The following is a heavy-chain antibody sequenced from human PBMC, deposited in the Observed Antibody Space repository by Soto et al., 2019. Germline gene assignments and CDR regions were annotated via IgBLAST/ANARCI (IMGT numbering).Heavy chain of an antibody. CDR1: GFTFSSYS. V-gene: IGHV3-21*01. J-gene: IGHJ4*02. CDR2: ISSSSSYI. D-gene: IGHD3-10*01. Sequence: GGSLRLSCAASGFTFSSYSMNWVRQAPGKGLEWVSSISSSSSYIYYADSVKGRFTISRDNAKNSLYLQMNSLRAEDKAVYYCARDLEMPENTMVRGAPTNYWGQGTLVTVSS. CDR3: ARDLEMPENTMVRGAPTNY.